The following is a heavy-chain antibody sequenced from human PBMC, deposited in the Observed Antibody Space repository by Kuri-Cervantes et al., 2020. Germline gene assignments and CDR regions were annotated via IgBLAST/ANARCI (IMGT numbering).Heavy chain of an antibody. CDR3: ARTTYCSGVTCFHSYFDY. V-gene: IGHV5-51*01. J-gene: IGHJ4*02. CDR1: GYSFTSYW. D-gene: IGHD2-15*01. Sequence: GESLKISCKGSGYSFTSYWIGWVRQMPGKGLEWMGIIHPGDSDTRYSSSFQGQVTISADKSISTAYLQWSSLKASDTATYYCARTTYCSGVTCFHSYFDYWGQGTLVTVSS. CDR2: IHPGDSDT.